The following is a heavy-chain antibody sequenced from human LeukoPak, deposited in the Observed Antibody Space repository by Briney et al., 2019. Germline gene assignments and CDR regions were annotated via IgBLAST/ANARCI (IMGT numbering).Heavy chain of an antibody. CDR3: ARNNGMDV. CDR2: ITNRGDTV. CDR1: GFTFSDYY. Sequence: GGSLRLSCAASGFTFSDYYMTWVRQAPGKGLEWLSYITNRGDTVFCADSVKGRFTVSRDNAKRSLYLQIESLRDDDTALYHCARNNGMDVWGQGTTVIVSS. V-gene: IGHV3-11*01. J-gene: IGHJ6*02.